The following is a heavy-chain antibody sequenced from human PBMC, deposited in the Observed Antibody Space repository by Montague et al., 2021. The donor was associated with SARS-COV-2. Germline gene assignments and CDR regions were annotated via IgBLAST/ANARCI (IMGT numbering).Heavy chain of an antibody. V-gene: IGHV4-34*01. CDR2: VSHPGSA. J-gene: IGHJ4*02. CDR1: TEAFTGYY. CDR3: ARGVYKRGLFVVSRRYNFDY. D-gene: IGHD5-24*01. Sequence: SETLSLTCAVYTEAFTGYYWTWIRQPPGTGQGWIGEVSHPGSAKYNPSLKSQVTLSVATYRKQVSLRLTSVTAAATATYYCARGVYKRGLFVVSRRYNFDYWGQGNLVAVSA.